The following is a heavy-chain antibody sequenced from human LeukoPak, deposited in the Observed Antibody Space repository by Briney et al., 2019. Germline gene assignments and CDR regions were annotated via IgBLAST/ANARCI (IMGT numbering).Heavy chain of an antibody. CDR1: GYSFTSYW. CDR2: IYPVDSDT. V-gene: IGHV5-51*01. Sequence: GESLKISWKGSGYSFTSYWIGWVRQMPGKGLGWMGIIYPVDSDTRYSPSFQGQVTISADKSISTSYLQWSRLNASDTAMYYCARLPGGDSAFDIWGQGTMVTVSS. J-gene: IGHJ3*02. D-gene: IGHD2-21*01. CDR3: ARLPGGDSAFDI.